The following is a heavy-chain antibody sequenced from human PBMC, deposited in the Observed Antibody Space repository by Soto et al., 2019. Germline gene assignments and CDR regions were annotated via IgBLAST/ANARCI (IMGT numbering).Heavy chain of an antibody. CDR2: IFPSDSDT. CDR3: ARKDKSGYFNWFDP. J-gene: IGHJ5*02. Sequence: GESLKISCRTSGYRFTSYCIAWVRQMPGKGLEWMGIIFPSDSDTRYSPSFQGQVTISADRSTSTVFLQWASLKASDTAVYFCARKDKSGYFNWFDPWGQGTLVTVSS. V-gene: IGHV5-51*01. D-gene: IGHD3-22*01. CDR1: GYRFTSYC.